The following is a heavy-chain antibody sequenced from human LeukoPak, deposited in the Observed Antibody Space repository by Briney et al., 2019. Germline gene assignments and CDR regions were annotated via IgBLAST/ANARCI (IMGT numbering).Heavy chain of an antibody. Sequence: SETLSLTCTVSGGSISSSSNYWGWIRQPPGKGLEWIGSIYYSGSTYYNPSLKSRVTISVDTSKNQFSLKLSSVTAADTAVYYCARHRSSGWRYYYYYYMDVWGKGTTVTVSS. V-gene: IGHV4-39*01. CDR1: GGSISSSSNY. CDR3: ARHRSSGWRYYYYYYMDV. J-gene: IGHJ6*03. CDR2: IYYSGST. D-gene: IGHD6-19*01.